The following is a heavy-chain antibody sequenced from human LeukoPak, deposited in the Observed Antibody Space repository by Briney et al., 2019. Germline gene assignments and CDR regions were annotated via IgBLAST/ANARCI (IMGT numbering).Heavy chain of an antibody. V-gene: IGHV3-21*01. CDR3: ARDLPYYYDSSGYGGGEDYLDY. J-gene: IGHJ4*02. D-gene: IGHD3-22*01. CDR1: GFTFSSYS. Sequence: GGSLRLSCAASGFTFSSYSMNWVRQAPGKGLEWVSSISSSSSYIYYADSVKGRFTISRDNAKNSLYLQMNSLRAEDTAVYYCARDLPYYYDSSGYGGGEDYLDYGAQGTLVTVSS. CDR2: ISSSSSYI.